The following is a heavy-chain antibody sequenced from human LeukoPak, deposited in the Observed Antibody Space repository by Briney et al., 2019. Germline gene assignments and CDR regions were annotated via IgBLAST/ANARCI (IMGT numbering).Heavy chain of an antibody. D-gene: IGHD3-16*01. CDR1: GFTFSTSA. J-gene: IGHJ4*02. Sequence: GGSLRLSCAASGFTFSTSAMNWVRQVPGKGLEWVSSINSESSHIYYAASVRGRFTISRDNARNSVSLQMDSLRAEDTAVYYCARDPVRYLRMEYFDYWGQRSLVTVSS. V-gene: IGHV3-21*01. CDR2: INSESSHI. CDR3: ARDPVRYLRMEYFDY.